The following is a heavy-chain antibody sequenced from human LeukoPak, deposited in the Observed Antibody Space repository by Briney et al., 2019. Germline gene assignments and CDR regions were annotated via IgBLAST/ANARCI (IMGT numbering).Heavy chain of an antibody. D-gene: IGHD2-15*01. V-gene: IGHV3-66*01. Sequence: GGSLRLSCAASGFTVSSNYMSWVRQAPGKGLEWVSVIYSGGSTYYADSVKGRFTISRDNSKNTLYLQMNSLRAEDTAVYYCARVWAGSKYYYGMDVWGQGTTVTVSS. CDR3: ARVWAGSKYYYGMDV. CDR1: GFTVSSNY. J-gene: IGHJ6*02. CDR2: IYSGGST.